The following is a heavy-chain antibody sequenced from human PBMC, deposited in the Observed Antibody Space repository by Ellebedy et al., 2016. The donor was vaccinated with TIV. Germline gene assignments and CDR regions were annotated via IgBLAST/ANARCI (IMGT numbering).Heavy chain of an antibody. Sequence: GGSLRLSXVASGFSFGNYAMSWVRQAPGKGLEWVSTINSLATETYYADSVQGRFSVSRDKSKNTLLLQMNNLRVDDTAFYYCAKHGDWETFDYWGQGILVTVSS. V-gene: IGHV3-23*01. CDR3: AKHGDWETFDY. CDR1: GFSFGNYA. CDR2: INSLATET. D-gene: IGHD2-21*02. J-gene: IGHJ4*02.